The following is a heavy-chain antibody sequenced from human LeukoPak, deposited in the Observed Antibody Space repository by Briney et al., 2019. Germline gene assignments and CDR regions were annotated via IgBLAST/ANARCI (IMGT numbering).Heavy chain of an antibody. CDR2: INQDGSAK. V-gene: IGHV3-7*05. Sequence: GGSLRLSCADSGFLFSNSWMAWVREGPGGGLEWLANINQDGSAKTCVDSVKGRFTISRDNAKNSLYLQMNSLRAEDTAMYYCARDSGYNAFDYWGQGTLVTVSS. CDR3: ARDSGYNAFDY. J-gene: IGHJ4*02. CDR1: GFLFSNSW. D-gene: IGHD5-12*01.